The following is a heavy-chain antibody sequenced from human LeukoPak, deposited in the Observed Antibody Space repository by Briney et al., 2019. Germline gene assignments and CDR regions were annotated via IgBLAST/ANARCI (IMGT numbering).Heavy chain of an antibody. D-gene: IGHD6-19*01. J-gene: IGHJ4*02. CDR1: GFTFSSYS. Sequence: GGSLRLSCAASGFTFSSYSMNWARQAPGKGLEWVPSISSSSSYIYYADSVKGRFTISRDNAKNSLYLQMNSLRAEDTAVYYCARDAEPGIAVAGNGFDYWGQGTLVTVSS. CDR3: ARDAEPGIAVAGNGFDY. CDR2: ISSSSSYI. V-gene: IGHV3-21*01.